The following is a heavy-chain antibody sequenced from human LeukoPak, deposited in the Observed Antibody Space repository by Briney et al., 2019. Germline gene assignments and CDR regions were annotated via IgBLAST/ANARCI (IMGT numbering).Heavy chain of an antibody. CDR2: IRSKANSYAT. J-gene: IGHJ4*02. Sequence: GGSLRLSCAASGFTFSGSAMHWVRQASGKGLEWVGRIRSKANSYATAYAASVKGRFTISRDDSKNTAYLQMNSLKTEDTAVYYCTRTYYYDSSGYLHWGQGTLVTVSS. V-gene: IGHV3-73*01. CDR1: GFTFSGSA. CDR3: TRTYYYDSSGYLH. D-gene: IGHD3-22*01.